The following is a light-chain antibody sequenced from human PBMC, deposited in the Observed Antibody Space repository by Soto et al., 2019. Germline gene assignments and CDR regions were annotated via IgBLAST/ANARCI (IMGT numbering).Light chain of an antibody. V-gene: IGLV2-14*03. Sequence: SALTQPASVSGSPGQSITISCTGTSSDVGGYNYVSWYQHHPGKAPKLMIYDVTSRPSGVSNRFSGSKSGNTASLTISGLQADDEADYYCGSYTGTDTPMVFGGGTKLTVL. CDR3: GSYTGTDTPMV. J-gene: IGLJ3*02. CDR1: SSDVGGYNY. CDR2: DVT.